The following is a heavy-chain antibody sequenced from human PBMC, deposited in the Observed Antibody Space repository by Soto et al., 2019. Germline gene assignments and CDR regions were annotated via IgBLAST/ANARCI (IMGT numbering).Heavy chain of an antibody. CDR1: GFTFSSYS. Sequence: GGSLRLSCAASGFTFSSYSMNWVRQAPGKGLEWVSSISSSSSYIYYADSVKGRFTISRDNAKNSLYLQMNSLRAEDTAVYYCARISDSGYEFTIDYWGQGTLVTVSS. V-gene: IGHV3-21*01. J-gene: IGHJ4*02. CDR3: ARISDSGYEFTIDY. D-gene: IGHD5-12*01. CDR2: ISSSSSYI.